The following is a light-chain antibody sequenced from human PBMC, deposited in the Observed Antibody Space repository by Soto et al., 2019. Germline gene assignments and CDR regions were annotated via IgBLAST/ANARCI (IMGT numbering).Light chain of an antibody. V-gene: IGKV1-12*01. CDR1: QDIGGW. CDR3: QQANSFPLT. J-gene: IGKJ4*01. CDR2: AAS. Sequence: IQLTQSPSSVSSSLGDTGTLTCLASQDIGGWLAWFQQKPGRAPKLLSYAASSLQSGVPSRFSGSGSGADFTLTISSLKPEDFETYYCQQANSFPLTFGGGTKVDI.